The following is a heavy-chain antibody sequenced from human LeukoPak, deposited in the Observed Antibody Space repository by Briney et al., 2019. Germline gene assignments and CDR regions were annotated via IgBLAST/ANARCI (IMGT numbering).Heavy chain of an antibody. D-gene: IGHD3-10*01. CDR3: AKAAYGSGSLSYYYGMDV. CDR1: GFTFDDYA. J-gene: IGHJ6*02. CDR2: ISWNSGSI. V-gene: IGHV3-9*01. Sequence: GGSLRLSCAASGFTFDDYAMHWVRQAPGKGLEWVSGISWNSGSIGYADSVKGRFTISRDSAKNSLYLQMNSLRAEDTALYYCAKAAYGSGSLSYYYGMDVWGQGTTVTVSS.